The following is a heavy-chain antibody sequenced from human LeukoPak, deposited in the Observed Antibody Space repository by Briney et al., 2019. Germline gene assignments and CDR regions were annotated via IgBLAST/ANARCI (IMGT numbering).Heavy chain of an antibody. J-gene: IGHJ6*03. CDR1: GDSISTYY. V-gene: IGHV4-59*01. CDR3: ARVRYSSGWYGGYYYYYMDV. D-gene: IGHD6-19*01. CDR2: IYYRVTS. Sequence: SETLSLTCTVSGDSISTYYWSWIRQPPGKGLEWIGYIYYRVTSDYNPSLKSRVTMSVDMSTRQISLKLSSVTAADTAVYYCARVRYSSGWYGGYYYYYMDVWGKGTTVTISS.